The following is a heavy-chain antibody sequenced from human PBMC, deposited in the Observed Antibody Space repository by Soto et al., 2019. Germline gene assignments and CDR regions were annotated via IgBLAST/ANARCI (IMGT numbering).Heavy chain of an antibody. V-gene: IGHV1-46*03. D-gene: IGHD2-2*01. CDR3: ARVGLGGYCSSTSCYVDAFDI. CDR1: GYTFTSYY. J-gene: IGHJ3*02. CDR2: INPSGGST. Sequence: ASVKVSCKASGYTFTSYYMHWVRQAPGQGLEWMGIINPSGGSTSYAQKFQGRVTMTRDTSTSTVYMDLSSLRSEDTAVYYCARVGLGGYCSSTSCYVDAFDIWGQGTMVTVS.